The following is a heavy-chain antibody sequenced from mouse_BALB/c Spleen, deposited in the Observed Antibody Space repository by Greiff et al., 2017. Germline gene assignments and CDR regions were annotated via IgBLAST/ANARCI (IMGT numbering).Heavy chain of an antibody. CDR2: ISSGGSYT. V-gene: IGHV5-9-4*01. D-gene: IGHD1-2*01. CDR1: GFTFSSYA. CDR3: AIYYGYNYAMDY. Sequence: EVMLVDSGGGLVKPGGSLKLSCAASGFTFSSYAMSWVRQSPEKRLEWVAEISSGGSYTYYPDTVTGRFTFSRDNAKNTLYLEMSSLRSEDTAMYYCAIYYGYNYAMDYWGQGTTLTVSS. J-gene: IGHJ2*01.